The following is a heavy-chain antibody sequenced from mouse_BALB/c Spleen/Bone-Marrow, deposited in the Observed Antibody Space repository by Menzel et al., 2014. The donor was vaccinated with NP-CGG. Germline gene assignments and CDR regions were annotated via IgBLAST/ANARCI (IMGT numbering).Heavy chain of an antibody. CDR2: IAPGSGST. J-gene: IGHJ3*01. CDR1: GYTFTSYW. CDR3: ARGDDHDPFAY. D-gene: IGHD2-4*01. Sequence: DLVKPGASVKLSCKASGYTFTSYWINWIKQRPGQGLEWIGRIAPGSGSTYYNEMFKGKATLTVDTSSSTAYIQLSSLSSEDSAVYFCARGDDHDPFAYWGQGTLVTVSA. V-gene: IGHV1S41*01.